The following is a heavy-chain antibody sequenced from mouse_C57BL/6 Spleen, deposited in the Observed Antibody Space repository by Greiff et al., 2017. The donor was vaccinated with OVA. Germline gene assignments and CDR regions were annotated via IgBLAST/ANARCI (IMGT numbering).Heavy chain of an antibody. CDR2: ISSGSSTI. CDR3: AKSDYDTYYFDY. V-gene: IGHV5-17*01. Sequence: EVQLVESGGGLVKPGGSLKLSCAASGFTFSDYGMHWVRQAPEKGLEWVAYISSGSSTIYYADTVKGRFTISRDNAKNTLFLQMTSLRSEDTAMYYCAKSDYDTYYFDYWGQGTTLTVSS. D-gene: IGHD2-4*01. CDR1: GFTFSDYG. J-gene: IGHJ2*01.